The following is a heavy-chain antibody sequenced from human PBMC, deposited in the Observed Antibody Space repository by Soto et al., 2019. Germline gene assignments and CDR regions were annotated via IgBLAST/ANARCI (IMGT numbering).Heavy chain of an antibody. CDR3: ARVIPSRIYGYYYYGMDV. D-gene: IGHD2-21*01. CDR1: GFTFSSYG. V-gene: IGHV3-33*01. Sequence: QVQLVESGGGVVQPGRSLRLSCAASGFTFSSYGMHWVRQAPGKGLEWVAVIWYDGSNKYYADSVKGRFTISRDNSKNTLLLQMNSLRAEDTAVYYCARVIPSRIYGYYYYGMDVWGQGTTVTVSS. J-gene: IGHJ6*02. CDR2: IWYDGSNK.